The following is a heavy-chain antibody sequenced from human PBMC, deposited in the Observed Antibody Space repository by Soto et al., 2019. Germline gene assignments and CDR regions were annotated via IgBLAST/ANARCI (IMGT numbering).Heavy chain of an antibody. J-gene: IGHJ4*02. D-gene: IGHD6-19*01. CDR1: GFTFSSYA. Sequence: GGSLRLSCAASGFTFSSYAMSWVRQAPGKGLEWVSAISGSGGSTYYADSVKGRFTISRDSSKNTLYLQMNSLRAEDTAVYYCAETPRIAVAGHFDYWGQGTLVTVSS. CDR3: AETPRIAVAGHFDY. CDR2: ISGSGGST. V-gene: IGHV3-23*01.